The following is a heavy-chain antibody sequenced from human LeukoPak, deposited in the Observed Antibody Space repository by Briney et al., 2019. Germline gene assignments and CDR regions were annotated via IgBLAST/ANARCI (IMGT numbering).Heavy chain of an antibody. CDR1: GFTFSSYA. CDR3: VKDPGYGTKYYFDY. Sequence: GGSLRLSCSASGFTFSSYAMHWVRQAPGKGLEYVSAISSNGGSTYYADSVKGRFTISRDNSKNTLYLQMSSLRAEDTAVYYCVKDPGYGTKYYFDYWGQGTLVTVPT. D-gene: IGHD5-18*01. V-gene: IGHV3-64D*09. J-gene: IGHJ4*02. CDR2: ISSNGGST.